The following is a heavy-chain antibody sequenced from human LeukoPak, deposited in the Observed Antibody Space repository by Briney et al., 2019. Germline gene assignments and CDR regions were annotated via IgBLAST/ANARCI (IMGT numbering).Heavy chain of an antibody. D-gene: IGHD4-4*01. CDR1: GGSFSGYY. J-gene: IGHJ4*02. Sequence: SETLPLTCAVYGGSFSGYYWSWIRQPPGKGLEWIGEINHSGSTNYNPSLKSRVTISVDTSKNQFSLKLSSVTAADTAVYYCARGGRYSNYVFLDYWGQGTLVTVSS. CDR2: INHSGST. V-gene: IGHV4-34*01. CDR3: ARGGRYSNYVFLDY.